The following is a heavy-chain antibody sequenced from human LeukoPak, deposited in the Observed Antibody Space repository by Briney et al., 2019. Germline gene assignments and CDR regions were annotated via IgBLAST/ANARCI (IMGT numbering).Heavy chain of an antibody. CDR2: VSAYNGNT. V-gene: IGHV1-18*04. CDR1: GYRFTSFG. Sequence: ASVKVSCKASGYRFTSFGISWVRQAPGQGLEWMGWVSAYNGNTNYAQKFQGRVTMTRDTSTSTVYMELSSLRSEDTAEYYCARGVMIWHQLVDPWGQGTLVTVSS. D-gene: IGHD6-13*01. J-gene: IGHJ5*02. CDR3: ARGVMIWHQLVDP.